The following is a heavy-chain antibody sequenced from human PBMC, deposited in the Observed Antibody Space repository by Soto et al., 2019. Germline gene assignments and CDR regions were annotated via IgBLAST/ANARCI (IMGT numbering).Heavy chain of an antibody. CDR1: GGTFSSYA. Sequence: SVKVSCKASGGTFSSYAISWVRQAPGQGPEWMGGIIPIFGTANYAQKFQGRVTITADESTSTAYMELSSLRSEDTAVYYCARAYCTNGVCYPSFYYYYGMDVWGQGTTVTVSS. CDR3: ARAYCTNGVCYPSFYYYYGMDV. J-gene: IGHJ6*02. V-gene: IGHV1-69*13. D-gene: IGHD2-8*01. CDR2: IIPIFGTA.